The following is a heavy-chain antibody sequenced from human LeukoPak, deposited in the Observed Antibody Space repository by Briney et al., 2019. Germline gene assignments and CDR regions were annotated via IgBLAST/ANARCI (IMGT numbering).Heavy chain of an antibody. D-gene: IGHD4/OR15-4a*01. CDR1: GGSISSYY. V-gene: IGHV4-59*08. J-gene: IGHJ4*02. Sequence: PSETLSLTCTVSGGSISSYYWSWIRQPPGKGLEWIGYIYYSGSTNYNPSLRSRVTISVDTSKNQFFLKLSSVTAADTAVYYCARHSYGATAYFDYWGQGTLVTVSS. CDR3: ARHSYGATAYFDY. CDR2: IYYSGST.